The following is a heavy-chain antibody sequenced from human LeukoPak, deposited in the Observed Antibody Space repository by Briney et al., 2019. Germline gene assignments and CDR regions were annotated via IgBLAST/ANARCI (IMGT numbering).Heavy chain of an antibody. D-gene: IGHD3-3*01. CDR3: ARETYDFWGGYYYYGMDV. CDR2: ISYDGSNK. CDR1: GFTFSSYA. J-gene: IGHJ6*02. V-gene: IGHV3-30-3*01. Sequence: GRSLRLSCAASGFTFSSYAMHWVRQAPGKGLEWVAVISYDGSNKYYADSVKGRFTISRDNSKNTLYLQMNSLRAEDTAVYYCARETYDFWGGYYYYGMDVWGQGTTVTVSS.